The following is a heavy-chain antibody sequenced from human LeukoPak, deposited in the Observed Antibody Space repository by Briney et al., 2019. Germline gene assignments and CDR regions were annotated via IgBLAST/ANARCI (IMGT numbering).Heavy chain of an antibody. CDR3: ARVPLLYSSSWYTYYFDY. CDR2: IYYSGST. CDR1: GGSISSSSYY. J-gene: IGHJ4*02. V-gene: IGHV4-39*07. Sequence: PSETLSLTCTVSGGSISSSSYYWGWIRQPPGKGLEWIGSIYYSGSTYYNPSLKSRVTISVDTSKNQFSLKLSSVTAADTAVYYCARVPLLYSSSWYTYYFDYWGQGTLVTVSS. D-gene: IGHD6-13*01.